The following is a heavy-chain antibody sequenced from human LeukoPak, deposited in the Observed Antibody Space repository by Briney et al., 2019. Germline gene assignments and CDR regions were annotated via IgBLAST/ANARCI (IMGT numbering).Heavy chain of an antibody. CDR2: ISAYNGNT. CDR3: AGVTEIGATSHYYGMDV. CDR1: GYSFTGYG. J-gene: IGHJ6*04. V-gene: IGHV1-18*04. Sequence: ASVKASCTASGYSFTGYGINWVRQAPAQGLEWMGWISAYNGNTNYAQKVQGRVTMTTDTSTSTAHMELRSLRSDDTAVYYCAGVTEIGATSHYYGMDVWGKGATVTVSS. D-gene: IGHD5-12*01.